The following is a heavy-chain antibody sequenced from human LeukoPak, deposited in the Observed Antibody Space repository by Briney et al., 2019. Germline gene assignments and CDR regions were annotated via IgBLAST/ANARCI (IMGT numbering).Heavy chain of an antibody. CDR2: ISGSGGMT. CDR1: GFIFSSHA. CDR3: ARDLTSDGMDV. D-gene: IGHD3-10*01. J-gene: IGHJ6*04. Sequence: GGSLRLSCAASGFIFSSHAMNWVRQAPGKGLEWVSVISGSGGMTYYADSVKGRFTISRDNSKNTLYLQMNSLRAEDTAVYYCARDLTSDGMDVWGKGTTVTVSS. V-gene: IGHV3-23*01.